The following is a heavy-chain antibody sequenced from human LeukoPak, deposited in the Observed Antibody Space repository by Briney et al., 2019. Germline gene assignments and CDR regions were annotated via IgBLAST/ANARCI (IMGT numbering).Heavy chain of an antibody. Sequence: GRSLRLSCAASGFTFDDYAMHWVRQAPGKGLEWVSGISWNSGSIGYADSVKGRFTISRDNAKNSLYLQMNSLRAEDTAVYYCAREEWEKYCSSTSCYYLDYWGQGTLVTVSS. J-gene: IGHJ4*02. CDR2: ISWNSGSI. CDR1: GFTFDDYA. V-gene: IGHV3-9*01. D-gene: IGHD2-2*01. CDR3: AREEWEKYCSSTSCYYLDY.